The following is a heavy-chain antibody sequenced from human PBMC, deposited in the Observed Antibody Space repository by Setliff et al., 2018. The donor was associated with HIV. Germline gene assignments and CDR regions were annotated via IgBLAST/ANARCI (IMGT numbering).Heavy chain of an antibody. D-gene: IGHD1-26*01. CDR3: VREVGYFDF. J-gene: IGHJ2*01. Sequence: PSETLSLTCSVSGGSISSGSYYWTWIRQPAGKGPEWIGHIYTNGYTNYNPSLKSRVTISVDTSKNQFSLRLTSVTAADTAVYYCVREVGYFDFWGRGTLVTVSS. CDR2: IYTNGYT. V-gene: IGHV4-61*09. CDR1: GGSISSGSYY.